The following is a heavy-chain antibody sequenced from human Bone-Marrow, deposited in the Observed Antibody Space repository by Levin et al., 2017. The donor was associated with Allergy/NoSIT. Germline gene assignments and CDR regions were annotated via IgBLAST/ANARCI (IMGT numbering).Heavy chain of an antibody. J-gene: IGHJ6*02. CDR2: ISSDGSTK. CDR3: ARGGYNTGWPPLGV. D-gene: IGHD6-19*01. Sequence: QTGGSLRLSCAASGFTFSSYGMHWVRQAPGKGPEWVTLISSDGSTKYYADSVKGRFSISRDTSKKTVYLQMSNLRVEDSAVYFCARGGYNTGWPPLGVWGQGTTVTVS. CDR1: GFTFSSYG. V-gene: IGHV3-33*01.